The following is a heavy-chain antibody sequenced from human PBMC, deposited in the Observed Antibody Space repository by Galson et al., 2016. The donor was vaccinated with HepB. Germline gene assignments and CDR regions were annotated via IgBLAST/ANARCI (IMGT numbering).Heavy chain of an antibody. CDR1: GFTFSSRS. D-gene: IGHD1-26*01. CDR3: VRENSGRGLAPFDY. V-gene: IGHV3-21*01. J-gene: IGHJ4*02. CDR2: ISSSSSHI. Sequence: SLRLSCAASGFTFSSRSMNWVRQAPGKGLEWVSSISSSSSHIYCVDSVKGRFTISRDNAKNSLYLQMTSLRVEDTAVYYCVRENSGRGLAPFDYWGQGSLVTVSS.